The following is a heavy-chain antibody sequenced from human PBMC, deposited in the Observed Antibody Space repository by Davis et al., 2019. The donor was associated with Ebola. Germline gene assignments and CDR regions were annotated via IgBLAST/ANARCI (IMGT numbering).Heavy chain of an antibody. CDR2: INQDGSEK. J-gene: IGHJ4*02. D-gene: IGHD6-13*01. V-gene: IGHV3-7*01. Sequence: GESLKISCAASGFTFSNYWMSWVRQAPGKGLEWVTNINQDGSEKYYVDSVKGRFTISRDNAKKSLYLQMNSLRAEDTAVYYCARGPSTGNSFSYWGLGTLVSVSS. CDR1: GFTFSNYW. CDR3: ARGPSTGNSFSY.